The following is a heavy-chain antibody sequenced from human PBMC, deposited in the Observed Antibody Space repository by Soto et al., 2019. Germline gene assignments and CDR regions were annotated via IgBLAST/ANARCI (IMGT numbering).Heavy chain of an antibody. CDR1: VNIFGNSW. CDR3: ASDSHCDGGNCPMGGFDM. Sequence: GESLKISCKGSVNIFGNSWIAWLRQMPGKGLEWVGIIYPGNSNTMYSPSFQGQVTISADTALSTTYLQWDTLKPSDTAIYFCASDSHCDGGNCPMGGFDMWGQGTMVTVSS. J-gene: IGHJ3*02. CDR2: IYPGNSNT. D-gene: IGHD2-15*01. V-gene: IGHV5-51*01.